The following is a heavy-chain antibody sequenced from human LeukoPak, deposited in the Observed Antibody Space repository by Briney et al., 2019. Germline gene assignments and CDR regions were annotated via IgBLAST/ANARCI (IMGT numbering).Heavy chain of an antibody. CDR3: ARESKSYDGSGYYHDY. D-gene: IGHD3-22*01. Sequence: SETLSLTCTVSGGSIRNYYWSWIRQPAEKGLEWIGRIHTSGSTNYNPSLKSRVTMSVDTSQNQFSLKLSSVTAADTAVYYCARESKSYDGSGYYHDYWGQGTLVTVSS. CDR2: IHTSGST. CDR1: GGSIRNYY. V-gene: IGHV4-4*07. J-gene: IGHJ4*02.